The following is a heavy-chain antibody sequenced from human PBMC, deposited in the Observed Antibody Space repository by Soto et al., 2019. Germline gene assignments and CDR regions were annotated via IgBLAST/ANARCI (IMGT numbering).Heavy chain of an antibody. CDR2: IIPIFGTA. D-gene: IGHD2-15*01. V-gene: IGHV1-69*06. Sequence: QVQLVQSGAEVKKPGSSVKVSCKASGGTFSSYAISWVRQAPGQGLEWMGGIIPIFGTANYAQKFQGRVTITADKSTSTAYMELSSLRSEDTAVYYCARGTLGYCSGGSCYGMSYWGQGTLVTVSS. CDR3: ARGTLGYCSGGSCYGMSY. J-gene: IGHJ4*02. CDR1: GGTFSSYA.